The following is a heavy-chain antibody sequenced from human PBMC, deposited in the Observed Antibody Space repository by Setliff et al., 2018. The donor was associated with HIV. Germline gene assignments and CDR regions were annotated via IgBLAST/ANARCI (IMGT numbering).Heavy chain of an antibody. J-gene: IGHJ5*02. D-gene: IGHD5-18*01. CDR3: ARGGPGSSFGNDWFDP. CDR2: INPNGGST. V-gene: IGHV1-46*01. CDR1: GYTFTSYY. Sequence: ASAKVSCKASGYTFTSYYVHFVRQAPGQGPEWMGIINPNGGSTNYAQKFEGRVAMTADTSTNNVHMYLSSLRSEDTAIYYCARGGPGSSFGNDWFDPWGQGTPVTVSS.